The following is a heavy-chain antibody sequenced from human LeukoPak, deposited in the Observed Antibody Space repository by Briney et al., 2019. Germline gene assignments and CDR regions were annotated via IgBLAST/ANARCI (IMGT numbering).Heavy chain of an antibody. J-gene: IGHJ6*03. CDR1: GFTFSSYS. CDR2: ISSSSSYI. V-gene: IGHV3-21*01. D-gene: IGHD6-19*01. CDR3: AREEYSSGWYHYYYMDV. Sequence: GGSLRLSCAASGFTFSSYSMNWVRQAPGTGLEWVSSISSSSSYIYYADSVKGRFTISRDNAKNSLYLQMNSLRAEDTAVYYCAREEYSSGWYHYYYMDVWGKGTTVTVSS.